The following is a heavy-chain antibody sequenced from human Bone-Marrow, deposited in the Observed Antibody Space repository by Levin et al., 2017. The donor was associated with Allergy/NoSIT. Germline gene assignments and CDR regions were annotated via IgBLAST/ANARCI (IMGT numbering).Heavy chain of an antibody. CDR3: ARDEGLGLEISS. V-gene: IGHV1-69*13. Sequence: GASVKVSCKDSGGTFNSYPFSWVRLAPGQGLEWMGGIIPMFGATNYAEKFRGRVTITADDSTMTVYMEVNSLRVEDTAVYYCARDEGLGLEISSWGQGTRVTVSS. CDR1: GGTFNSYP. J-gene: IGHJ4*02. CDR2: IIPMFGAT. D-gene: IGHD5-24*01.